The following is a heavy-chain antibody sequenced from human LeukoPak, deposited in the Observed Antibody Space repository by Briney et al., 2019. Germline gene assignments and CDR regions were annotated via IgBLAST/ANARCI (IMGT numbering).Heavy chain of an antibody. CDR1: GYTFTSYG. J-gene: IGHJ6*02. V-gene: IGHV1-18*01. D-gene: IGHD2-2*01. Sequence: ASVKVSCKASGYTFTSYGISWVRQAPGQGLEWMGWISAYNGNTNYAQKLQGRVTMTTDTSTSTAYMELRSLRSDDTAVYYCARDPAYRSSTSCYFFMAPYYYYGMDVWGQGTTVTVSS. CDR3: ARDPAYRSSTSCYFFMAPYYYYGMDV. CDR2: ISAYNGNT.